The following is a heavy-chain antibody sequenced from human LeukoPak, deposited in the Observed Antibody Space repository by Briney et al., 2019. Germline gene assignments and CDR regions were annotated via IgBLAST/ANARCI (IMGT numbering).Heavy chain of an antibody. Sequence: GGSLRLSCVVSGFTFNRCWMNWVRQAPGKGLEWVAHINPDGRDTYYVDSVKGRFTISRDNAQSSMYLQMNSLRVEDTAVYYCTSWGDTTAEYFQRWGQGTLVTVSS. D-gene: IGHD2-21*02. CDR3: TSWGDTTAEYFQR. CDR2: INPDGRDT. J-gene: IGHJ1*01. V-gene: IGHV3-7*01. CDR1: GFTFNRCW.